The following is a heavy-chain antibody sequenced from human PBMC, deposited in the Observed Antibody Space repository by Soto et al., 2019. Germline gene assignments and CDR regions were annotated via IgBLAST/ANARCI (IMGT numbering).Heavy chain of an antibody. J-gene: IGHJ3*02. CDR3: ARRHGDQGACAFNI. CDR2: IYYSGTT. CDR1: GGAIVSYY. Sequence: QVQLQQSGPGLVKPSETLSLTCTVSGGAIVSYYWTWIRQPPGKGLEWIGYIYYSGTTKYNPSLKRRVTISIDPSRKQFSLELTSVTAADTAVYYCARRHGDQGACAFNIWDQGTMVTVSA. D-gene: IGHD4-17*01. V-gene: IGHV4-59*01.